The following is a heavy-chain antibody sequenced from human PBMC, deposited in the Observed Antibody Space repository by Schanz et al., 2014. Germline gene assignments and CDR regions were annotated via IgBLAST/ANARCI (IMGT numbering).Heavy chain of an antibody. CDR3: ARPALWFGDNCFDP. Sequence: VQLVESGGGLVQPGRSLRLSCAASGFMFSSYGMHWVRQAPGKGLEWVGVISYDGSKKSYADSVKGRFTISRDNSKNTLYLQMNSLRAEDTAVYYCARPALWFGDNCFDPWGQGTPITVSS. V-gene: IGHV3-33*08. CDR1: GFMFSSYG. D-gene: IGHD3-10*01. J-gene: IGHJ5*02. CDR2: ISYDGSKK.